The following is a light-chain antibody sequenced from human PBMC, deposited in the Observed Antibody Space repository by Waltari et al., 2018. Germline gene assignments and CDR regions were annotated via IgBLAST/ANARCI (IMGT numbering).Light chain of an antibody. CDR1: ISNIGADP. CDR2: NNN. J-gene: IGLJ2*01. Sequence: QSVLTQPPSASGTPGHRVTISCSGSISNIGADPVNWYQQLPGTAPKLRIYNNNDRSSRVPDRFSGSTSGTSASLAISCLQSEDEAVYYCEAWDDSLGGPVFGGGTKLTVL. V-gene: IGLV1-44*01. CDR3: EAWDDSLGGPV.